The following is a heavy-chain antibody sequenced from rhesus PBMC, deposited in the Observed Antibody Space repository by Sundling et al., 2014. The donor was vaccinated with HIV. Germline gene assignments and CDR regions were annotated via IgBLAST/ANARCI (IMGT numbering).Heavy chain of an antibody. CDR2: IYSSGNN. D-gene: IGHD1-44*02. J-gene: IGHJ4*01. V-gene: IGHV4-127*01. Sequence: QVQLQESGPGLVKPSETLSLTCAVSGGSISSDSGWSWIRQPPGKGLEWIGSIYSSGNNYLNPSLKSRVTLSVDTSKNQFSLKLTSVTAADTAVYYCAREEWQLYVDYWGQGVLVTVSS. CDR1: GGSISSDSG. CDR3: AREEWQLYVDY.